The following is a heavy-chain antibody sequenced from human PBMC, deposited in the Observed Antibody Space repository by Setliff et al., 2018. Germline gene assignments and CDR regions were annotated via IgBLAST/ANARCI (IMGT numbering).Heavy chain of an antibody. CDR2: ISAYNGNT. Sequence: ASVKVSCKASGYTFTRYGISWVRQAPGQGLEWMGWISAYNGNTNYAQKFQGRVTMTEDTSTDTAYMELSSLRSEDTAVYYCARGYSSSWQSRMGFDPWGQGTLVTVSS. D-gene: IGHD6-13*01. V-gene: IGHV1-18*01. CDR1: GYTFTRYG. CDR3: ARGYSSSWQSRMGFDP. J-gene: IGHJ5*02.